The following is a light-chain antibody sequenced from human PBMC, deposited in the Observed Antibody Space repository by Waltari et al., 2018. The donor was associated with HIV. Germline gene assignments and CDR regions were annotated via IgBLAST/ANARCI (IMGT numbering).Light chain of an antibody. CDR2: DVT. J-gene: IGLJ2*01. V-gene: IGLV2-14*03. CDR1: SSDVGGYNY. Sequence: SPGQSITISCTGTSSDVGGYNYVSWYQQHPGKAPKLMVYDVTNRPSGVSNRFSGSKSGNTAFLTISGLQAEDEADYYCSSYTTSRTVVFGGGTKLTVL. CDR3: SSYTTSRTVV.